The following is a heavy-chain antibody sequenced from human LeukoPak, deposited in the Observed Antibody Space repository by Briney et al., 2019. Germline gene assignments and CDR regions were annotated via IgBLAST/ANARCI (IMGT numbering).Heavy chain of an antibody. CDR3: ARVSRGVDYYYGMDV. Sequence: PGGSLRLSCAASGFTFSSYAMSWVRQAPGKGLEWVSAISGSGGSTYYADSVKGRFTISRDNSKNTLYLQMNSLRAEDTAVYYCARVSRGVDYYYGMDVWGQGTTVTVSS. CDR2: ISGSGGST. J-gene: IGHJ6*02. D-gene: IGHD3-10*01. V-gene: IGHV3-23*01. CDR1: GFTFSSYA.